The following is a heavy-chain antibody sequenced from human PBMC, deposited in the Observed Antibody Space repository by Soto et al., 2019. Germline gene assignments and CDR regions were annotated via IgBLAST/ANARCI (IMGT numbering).Heavy chain of an antibody. D-gene: IGHD5-18*01. CDR1: GFTFSSYG. CDR3: ASTLYSYGPALYYYYGPDV. Sequence: QVQLVESGGGVVQPGRSLRLSCAASGFTFSSYGMHWFRQAPGKGLEWVAGIWYDGSNKYYADSVKGRFTISRDNSTNPLYLQMNSLRAEDTAVYYCASTLYSYGPALYYYYGPDVWGQGTTVPVSS. J-gene: IGHJ6*02. V-gene: IGHV3-33*01. CDR2: IWYDGSNK.